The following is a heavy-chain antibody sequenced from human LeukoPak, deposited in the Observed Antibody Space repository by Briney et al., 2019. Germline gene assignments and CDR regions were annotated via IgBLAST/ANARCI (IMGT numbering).Heavy chain of an antibody. CDR2: ISASDDGT. Sequence: SGGSLRLSCAASGFSLRSYAMSWLRQTPGKGLEWVSAISASDDGTYYADSVKGRFTISRDNAKNTLYLQMNTLRAEDTAVYYCARDHYGGNSDYWGQGTLVTVSS. V-gene: IGHV3-23*01. CDR1: GFSLRSYA. CDR3: ARDHYGGNSDY. D-gene: IGHD4-23*01. J-gene: IGHJ4*02.